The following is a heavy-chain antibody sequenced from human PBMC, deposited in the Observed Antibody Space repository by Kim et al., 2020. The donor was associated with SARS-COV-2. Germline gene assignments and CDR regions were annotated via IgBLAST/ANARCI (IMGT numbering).Heavy chain of an antibody. CDR3: ARGAVSGTSRFDP. D-gene: IGHD6-19*01. CDR1: GFTFSSYS. CDR2: ISSGSSSI. V-gene: IGHV3-48*04. J-gene: IGHJ5*02. Sequence: GGSLRLSCAASGFTFSSYSMNWVRQAPGKGLEWVSYISSGSSSIYYAGSVKGRFTISRDNAKNSLYLQMNSLRAEDTAVYYCARGAVSGTSRFDPWGQGTLVTVSS.